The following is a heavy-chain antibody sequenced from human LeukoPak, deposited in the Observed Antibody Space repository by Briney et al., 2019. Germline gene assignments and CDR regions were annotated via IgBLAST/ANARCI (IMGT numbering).Heavy chain of an antibody. CDR2: ISYDGSNK. D-gene: IGHD3-9*01. Sequence: GGSLRLSCAASGFTFSSYAMHWVRQAPGKGLEWVAVISYDGSNKYYAASVKGRFTISRDNSKNTLYLQMNSLRAEDTAVYYCARFPVLRYFDWLLPYYYYYGMDVWGQGTTVTVSS. CDR1: GFTFSSYA. CDR3: ARFPVLRYFDWLLPYYYYYGMDV. J-gene: IGHJ6*02. V-gene: IGHV3-30*04.